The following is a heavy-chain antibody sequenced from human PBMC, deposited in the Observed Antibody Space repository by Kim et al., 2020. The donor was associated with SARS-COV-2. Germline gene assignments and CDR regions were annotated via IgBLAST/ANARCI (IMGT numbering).Heavy chain of an antibody. Sequence: GGSLRLSCAASGFTFSSYSMNWVRQAPGKGLEWVSSISSSSSYIYYADSVKGRFTISRDNAKNSLYLQMNSLRAEDTAVYYCARDPLWFGDRDWFDPWGQGTLVTVSS. CDR2: ISSSSSYI. D-gene: IGHD3-10*01. V-gene: IGHV3-21*04. CDR1: GFTFSSYS. J-gene: IGHJ5*02. CDR3: ARDPLWFGDRDWFDP.